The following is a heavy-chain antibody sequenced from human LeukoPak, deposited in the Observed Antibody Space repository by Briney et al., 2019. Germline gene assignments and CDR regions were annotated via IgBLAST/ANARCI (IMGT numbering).Heavy chain of an antibody. CDR3: ARDKDFVVVVPATDAFDI. Sequence: ASVKVSCKASGYTFTNYYIHWVRQDPGQGLEWMGRINPHSGGTNYAQKLQGRVTMTRDTSISTAYMELSSLRSDDTAVYYCARDKDFVVVVPATDAFDIWGQGTMVTVSS. V-gene: IGHV1-2*02. D-gene: IGHD2-15*01. CDR2: INPHSGGT. J-gene: IGHJ3*02. CDR1: GYTFTNYY.